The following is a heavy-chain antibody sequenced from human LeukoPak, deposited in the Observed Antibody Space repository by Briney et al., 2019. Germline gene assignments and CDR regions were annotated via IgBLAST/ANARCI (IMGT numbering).Heavy chain of an antibody. CDR3: ARGHIRFLERLSGGNWFDP. CDR2: INHSGST. V-gene: IGHV4-34*01. J-gene: IGHJ5*02. CDR1: GGSFSGYY. D-gene: IGHD3-3*01. Sequence: PSETLSLTCAVYGGSFSGYYWSWIRQPPGKGLEWIGEINHSGSTNYNPSLKSRVTISVDTSKNQFSLKLSSVTAADTAVYYCARGHIRFLERLSGGNWFDPWGQGTLVTVSS.